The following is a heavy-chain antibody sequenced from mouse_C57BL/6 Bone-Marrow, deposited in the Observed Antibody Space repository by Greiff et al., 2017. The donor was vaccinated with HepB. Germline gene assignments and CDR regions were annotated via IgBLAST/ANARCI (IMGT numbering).Heavy chain of an antibody. J-gene: IGHJ3*01. CDR3: ARAGSNSAWFAY. Sequence: EVQLVESGGGLVKPGGSLKLSCAASGFTFSSYAMSWVRQTPEKRLEWVATISDGGSYTYYPDNVKGRFTISRDNAKNNLYLQMSHLKSEDTAMYYCARAGSNSAWFAYWGQGTLVTVSA. V-gene: IGHV5-4*01. CDR1: GFTFSSYA. CDR2: ISDGGSYT. D-gene: IGHD2-5*01.